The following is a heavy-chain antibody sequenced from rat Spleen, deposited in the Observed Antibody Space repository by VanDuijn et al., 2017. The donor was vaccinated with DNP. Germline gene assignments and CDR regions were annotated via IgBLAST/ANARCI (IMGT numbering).Heavy chain of an antibody. CDR2: INKDSSAI. CDR1: GFNFNDDW. CDR3: VRECLGVTH. J-gene: IGHJ2*01. D-gene: IGHD1-9*01. Sequence: EVNLVESGGGLVQPGRSLKLSCAASGFNFNDDWMGWVRQAPGKGLKWIGEINKDSSAIKYNPSLKDKFTISRDNAQNTLYLQMSKLGSEDTAIYYCVRECLGVTHWGQGVMVTVSS. V-gene: IGHV4-2*01.